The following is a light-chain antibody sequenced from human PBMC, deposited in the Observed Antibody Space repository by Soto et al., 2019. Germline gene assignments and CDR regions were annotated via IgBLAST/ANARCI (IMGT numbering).Light chain of an antibody. CDR2: DAS. CDR1: QSISSY. CDR3: QQYYSYPYT. V-gene: IGKV1-5*01. J-gene: IGKJ5*01. Sequence: MTQSPATLSVSPGERATLSCRASQSISSYLAWYQQKPGQAPKLLIYDASSLESGVPSRFSGSGSGTEFTLTISSLQPEDFATYYCQQYYSYPYTFGQGTRLEIK.